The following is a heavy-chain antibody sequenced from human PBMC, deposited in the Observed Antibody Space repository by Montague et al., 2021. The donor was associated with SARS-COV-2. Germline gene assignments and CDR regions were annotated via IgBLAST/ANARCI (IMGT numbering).Heavy chain of an antibody. Sequence: SLRLSCAASGFTFSTYGMYWVRQAPGKGLEWVAVISFDGSNKYYADSVKGRFTISRDNSKNTVYLQMNSLRGEDTAVYYCAKGDTSPGDYWGQGPWSPSPQ. CDR3: AKGDTSPGDY. J-gene: IGHJ4*02. CDR2: ISFDGSNK. V-gene: IGHV3-30*18. CDR1: GFTFSTYG. D-gene: IGHD5-18*01.